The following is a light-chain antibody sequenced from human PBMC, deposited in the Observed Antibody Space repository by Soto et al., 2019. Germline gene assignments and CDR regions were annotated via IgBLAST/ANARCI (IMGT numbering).Light chain of an antibody. J-gene: IGKJ1*01. CDR3: QRDYNNIRT. V-gene: IGKV1-39*01. CDR2: GAV. CDR1: QSIASY. Sequence: DIQMTQSPSSLSASVGDSVTITCRASQSIASYVNWYQQKPGKAPKLLILGAVILQSGVPSRFSGSGSGTDFTLNISSLQPEDFATYYCQRDYNNIRTFGQGTKVDIK.